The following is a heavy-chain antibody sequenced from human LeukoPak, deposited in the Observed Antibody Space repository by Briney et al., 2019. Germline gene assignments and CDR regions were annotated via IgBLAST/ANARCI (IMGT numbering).Heavy chain of an antibody. J-gene: IGHJ4*02. Sequence: ASVKVSCKASGGTFSSYAISWVRQAPGQGLEWMGGIIPIFGTANYAQKFQGRVTITADESTSTAYMELSSLRSEDTAVYYCARVYGYNYPFDYWGQGTLVTVSS. CDR1: GGTFSSYA. CDR3: ARVYGYNYPFDY. V-gene: IGHV1-69*13. CDR2: IIPIFGTA. D-gene: IGHD5-24*01.